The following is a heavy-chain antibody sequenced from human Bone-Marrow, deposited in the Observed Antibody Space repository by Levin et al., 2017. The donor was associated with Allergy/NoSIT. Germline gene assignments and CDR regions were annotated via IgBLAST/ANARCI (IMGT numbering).Heavy chain of an antibody. CDR3: VRDPSLGPDFWSNSPHMDV. CDR2: IKSKAYGGTT. CDR1: GFIFRDYG. Sequence: GGSLRLSCATSGFIFRDYGLQWVRQAPGKGLEWVGLIKSKAYGGTTHSAASGKGRFTISRDDSKGVVYMNMNNLKTEDTGKYYCVRDPSLGPDFWSNSPHMDVWGKGTTVIVSS. D-gene: IGHD3-3*01. J-gene: IGHJ6*03. V-gene: IGHV3-49*04.